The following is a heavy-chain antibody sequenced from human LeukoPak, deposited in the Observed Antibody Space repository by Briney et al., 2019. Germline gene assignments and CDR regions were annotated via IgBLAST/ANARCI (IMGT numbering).Heavy chain of an antibody. V-gene: IGHV4-39*01. CDR3: ARRDYAAWFDP. J-gene: IGHJ5*02. Sequence: PSETLSLTCNVSGDSITSGGFYWAWIRQSPGKGLEWIGNVYYSGSTQYNPSLRGRVSISMDMTKNQFSLNLNSVSVTDTAIYYCARRDYAAWFDPWGQGSPFTVSS. CDR1: GDSITSGGFY. CDR2: VYYSGST. D-gene: IGHD4/OR15-4a*01.